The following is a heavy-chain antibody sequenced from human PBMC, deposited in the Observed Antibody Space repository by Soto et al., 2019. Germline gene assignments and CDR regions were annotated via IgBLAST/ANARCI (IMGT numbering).Heavy chain of an antibody. CDR1: GYTFTSYG. Sequence: ASVKVSCKASGYTFTSYGISWVRQAPGQGLEWMGWISAYNGNTNYAQKLQGRVTMTTDTSTSTAYMELRSLRSDDTAVYYCARTGLYDWPLSWFDSWGQGTLVTVSS. V-gene: IGHV1-18*04. CDR3: ARTGLYDWPLSWFDS. CDR2: ISAYNGNT. J-gene: IGHJ5*01. D-gene: IGHD1-20*01.